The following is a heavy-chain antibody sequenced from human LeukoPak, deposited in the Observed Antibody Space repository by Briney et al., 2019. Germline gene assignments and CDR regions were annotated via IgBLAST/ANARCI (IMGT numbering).Heavy chain of an antibody. V-gene: IGHV1-2*02. CDR1: GYTFTGYY. CDR2: INPNSGGT. Sequence: GASVKVSCKASGYTFTGYYMHWVRQAPGQGLEWMGWINPNSGGTNYAQKFQGRVTMTRDTSISTAYMELTRLRSDDTAVYYCARALGLRYCSGGSCPHDAFDIWGQGTMVTVSS. J-gene: IGHJ3*02. D-gene: IGHD2-15*01. CDR3: ARALGLRYCSGGSCPHDAFDI.